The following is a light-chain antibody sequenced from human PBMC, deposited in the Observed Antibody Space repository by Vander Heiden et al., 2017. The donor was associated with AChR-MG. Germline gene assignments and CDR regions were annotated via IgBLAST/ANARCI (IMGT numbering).Light chain of an antibody. CDR2: GNS. Sequence: QSVLTQPPSVSGAPGQRVTISCTGSSSNIGAVYDVHGYQQLPGTAPKLLIYGNSNRPAGVPDRFSGSKSGTSASLAITGLQAEDEADYYCQSYDSSLSGSRVFGGGTKLTVL. CDR3: QSYDSSLSGSRV. V-gene: IGLV1-40*01. J-gene: IGLJ2*01. CDR1: SSNIGAVYD.